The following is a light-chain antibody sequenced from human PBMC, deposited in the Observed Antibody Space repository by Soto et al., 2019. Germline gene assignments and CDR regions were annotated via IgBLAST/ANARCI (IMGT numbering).Light chain of an antibody. V-gene: IGLV2-14*01. CDR2: DVS. J-gene: IGLJ2*01. CDR3: SSYTSSSTVV. CDR1: SSDVGGYNY. Sequence: QSVLTQPASVSGSPGQSITISCTGTSSDVGGYNYVSWYQQHPGKAPKLMIYDVSNRPSGVSNRFSGSRSGNTASLTISGLRAEDEADYYCSSYTSSSTVVFGGGTKLTVL.